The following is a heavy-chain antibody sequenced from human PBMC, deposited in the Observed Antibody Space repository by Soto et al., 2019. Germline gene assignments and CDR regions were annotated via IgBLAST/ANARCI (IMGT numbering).Heavy chain of an antibody. CDR3: ARGGRDLDY. D-gene: IGHD2-21*02. CDR2: INHGGSEK. V-gene: IGHV3-7*04. CDR1: GFDFSGFW. Sequence: PGGSLRLSCEVSGFDFSGFWMNWVRQAPGKGLEWVANINHGGSEKNFVDSVKGRFTVSRDNAKSSLYLQMNSLRAEDTAVYYCARGGRDLDYWGQGTLVTVSS. J-gene: IGHJ4*02.